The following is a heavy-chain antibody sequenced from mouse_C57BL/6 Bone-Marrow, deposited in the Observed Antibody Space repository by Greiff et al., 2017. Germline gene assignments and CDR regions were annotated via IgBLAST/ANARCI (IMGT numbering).Heavy chain of an antibody. D-gene: IGHD1-1*01. CDR1: GFTFSSYA. CDR2: ISAGGSYT. Sequence: EVQLQQSGGGLVKPGGSLKLSCAASGFTFSSYAMSWVRQTPEKRLEWVATISAGGSYTYYPDNVKGRFTISRDNAKNNLYRQMGHLKSEDTAMYYCARDYYGSSHFDYWGQGATLTVSS. V-gene: IGHV5-4*01. J-gene: IGHJ2*01. CDR3: ARDYYGSSHFDY.